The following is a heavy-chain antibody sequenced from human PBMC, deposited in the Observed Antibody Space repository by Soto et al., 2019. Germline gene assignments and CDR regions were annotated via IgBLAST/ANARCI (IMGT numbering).Heavy chain of an antibody. V-gene: IGHV4-39*01. CDR3: ARLPPRYYYGMDV. CDR2: IYYSGTT. Sequence: SETLSLTCTVSGDSITSNSYFWAWIRQPPGKGLEWIGSIYYSGTTYYKPSIKSRVTISVDRSKNQFSLKLSSVTAADTAVYYCARLPPRYYYGMDVWGQGTTVTVSS. CDR1: GDSITSNSYF. J-gene: IGHJ6*02.